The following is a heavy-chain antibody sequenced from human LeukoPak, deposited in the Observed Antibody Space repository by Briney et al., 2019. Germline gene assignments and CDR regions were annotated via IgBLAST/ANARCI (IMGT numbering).Heavy chain of an antibody. Sequence: PSETLSLTCTVSGGSISSYYWSWIRQPPGKGLEWIGYIHYSGSTNYNPSLKSRVTISVDTSKNQFSLKLSSVTAADTAVYYCARDFKRDSSGYSIWGQGTLVTVSS. D-gene: IGHD3-22*01. CDR2: IHYSGST. CDR3: ARDFKRDSSGYSI. J-gene: IGHJ4*02. CDR1: GGSISSYY. V-gene: IGHV4-59*01.